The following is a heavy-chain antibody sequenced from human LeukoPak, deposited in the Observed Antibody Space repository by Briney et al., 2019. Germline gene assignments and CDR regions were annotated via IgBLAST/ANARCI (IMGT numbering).Heavy chain of an antibody. CDR1: GGSFSGYY. CDR3: ARHGRFQRRYGP. J-gene: IGHJ5*02. D-gene: IGHD6-25*01. Sequence: SETLSLTCAVYGGSFSGYYWSWIRQPPGKGLEWIGEINHSGSTNYNPSLKSRVTISVDTSKNQFSLKLSSVTAADTAVYYCARHGRFQRRYGPWGQGTLVPVSS. V-gene: IGHV4-34*01. CDR2: INHSGST.